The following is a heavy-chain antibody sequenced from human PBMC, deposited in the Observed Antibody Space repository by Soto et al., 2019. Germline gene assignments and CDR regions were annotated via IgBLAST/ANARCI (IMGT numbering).Heavy chain of an antibody. V-gene: IGHV3-66*01. J-gene: IGHJ4*02. CDR2: IYSGGST. D-gene: IGHD3-9*01. CDR3: ASSPTSYDILTGYSAPYYFDY. Sequence: GGSLRLSCAASGFTVSSNYMSWVRQAPGKGLEWVSVIYSGGSTYYADSVKGRFIISRDNSKNTLYLQMNSLRAEDTAVYYCASSPTSYDILTGYSAPYYFDYWGQGTLVTVSS. CDR1: GFTVSSNY.